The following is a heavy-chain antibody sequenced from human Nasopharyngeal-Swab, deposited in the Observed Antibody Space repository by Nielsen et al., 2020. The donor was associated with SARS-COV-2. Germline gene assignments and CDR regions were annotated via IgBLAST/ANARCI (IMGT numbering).Heavy chain of an antibody. CDR3: AKVFKHGGSGWSLGVDY. D-gene: IGHD6-19*01. CDR2: ISGSGGST. J-gene: IGHJ4*02. Sequence: GESLKISCAASGFTFSSYAMSWVRQAPGKGLEWVSSISGSGGSTYYADSVKGRFTISRDNSKNTLYLEMNSLRAEDTAEYYCAKVFKHGGSGWSLGVDYWGQGTLVTVSS. V-gene: IGHV3-23*01. CDR1: GFTFSSYA.